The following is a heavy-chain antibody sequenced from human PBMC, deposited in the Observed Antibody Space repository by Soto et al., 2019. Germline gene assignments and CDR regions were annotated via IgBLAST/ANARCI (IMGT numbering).Heavy chain of an antibody. Sequence: GGSLRLSCAASGFTFSKYGMHWVRQAPGKGLEWVALIWNDGIRKVYVDSVKGRFTISRDNSKHTLDLQMNNLRDEDTAVYYCARDDDNVANALDYWGPGTLVTVSS. V-gene: IGHV3-33*01. CDR1: GFTFSKYG. CDR2: IWNDGIRK. CDR3: ARDDDNVANALDY. J-gene: IGHJ4*02.